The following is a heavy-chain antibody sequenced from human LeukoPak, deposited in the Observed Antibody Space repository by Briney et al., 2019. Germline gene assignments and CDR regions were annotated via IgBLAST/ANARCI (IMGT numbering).Heavy chain of an antibody. D-gene: IGHD3-10*01. V-gene: IGHV4-59*01. Sequence: PSETLSLTCTVSGGSISSYYWSWLRQPPGKGLEWLGYIYYSGSTNYNPSLKSRVTISVDTSKNQFPLKLSSVTAADTAVYYCARASMVRGGKAFDYWGQGTLVTVSS. CDR3: ARASMVRGGKAFDY. CDR1: GGSISSYY. J-gene: IGHJ4*02. CDR2: IYYSGST.